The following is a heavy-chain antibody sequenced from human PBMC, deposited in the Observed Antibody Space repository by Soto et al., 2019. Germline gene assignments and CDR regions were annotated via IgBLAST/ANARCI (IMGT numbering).Heavy chain of an antibody. J-gene: IGHJ4*02. CDR1: GFTFSSYA. V-gene: IGHV3-30-3*01. CDR3: ARGVRYYDILTGRNDY. CDR2: ISYDGSNK. Sequence: QVQLVESGGGVVQPGRSLRLSCAASGFTFSSYAMHWVRQAPGKGLEWVAVISYDGSNKYYADSVKGRFTISRDNSKNTLYLQMNSLRAEDTAVYYCARGVRYYDILTGRNDYWGQGTLVTVSS. D-gene: IGHD3-9*01.